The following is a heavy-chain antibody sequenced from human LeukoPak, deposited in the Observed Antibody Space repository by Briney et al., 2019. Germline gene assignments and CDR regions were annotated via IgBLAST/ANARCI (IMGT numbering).Heavy chain of an antibody. CDR1: GGTFSSYA. Sequence: SVKLSCKASGGTFSSYAISCVRQAPGQGLEWMGGIIPIFGTANYAQKFQGRVTITTDESTSTAYMELSSLRSEDTAVYYCATTYRGYCIDGMCNDTDYWGQRTLITVSS. V-gene: IGHV1-69*05. J-gene: IGHJ4*02. CDR3: ATTYRGYCIDGMCNDTDY. CDR2: IIPIFGTA. D-gene: IGHD2-15*01.